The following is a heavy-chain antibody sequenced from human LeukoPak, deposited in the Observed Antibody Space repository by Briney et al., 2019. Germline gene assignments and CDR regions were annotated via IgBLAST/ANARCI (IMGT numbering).Heavy chain of an antibody. D-gene: IGHD2-15*01. J-gene: IGHJ4*02. CDR2: ISGSGGST. CDR1: GFTFSSYA. Sequence: GGSLRLSCAASGFTFSSYAMSWVRQAPGKGLEWVSAISGSGGSTYYADSVKGRFTISRDNSKNTLYLEMNSLRAEDTAVYYCAKDFGFVVTGTVDYWGQGTLVTVSS. V-gene: IGHV3-23*01. CDR3: AKDFGFVVTGTVDY.